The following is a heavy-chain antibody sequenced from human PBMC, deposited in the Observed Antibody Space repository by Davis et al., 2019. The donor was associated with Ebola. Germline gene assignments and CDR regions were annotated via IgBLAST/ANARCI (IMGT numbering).Heavy chain of an antibody. J-gene: IGHJ5*02. CDR1: GFTFSSYS. CDR2: ISSTSTV. D-gene: IGHD1-26*01. Sequence: GESLKISCAASGFTFSSYSMNWVRQAPGKGLEWVSYISSTSTVHYADSVKGRFTISRDNAKNSLYLQMNSLRAEDTAVYYCARLIGSYPSWFDPWGQGTLVTVSS. CDR3: ARLIGSYPSWFDP. V-gene: IGHV3-21*05.